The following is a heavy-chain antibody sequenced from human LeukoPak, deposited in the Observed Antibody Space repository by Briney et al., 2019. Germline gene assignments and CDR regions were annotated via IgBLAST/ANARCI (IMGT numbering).Heavy chain of an antibody. D-gene: IGHD1-14*01. V-gene: IGHV1-69*06. CDR1: GGTFSSYA. Sequence: ASVKVSCKASGGTFSSYAISWVRQAPGQGLEWMGGIIPIFGTANYAQKFQGRVTITADKSTSTAYMELSSLRSEDTAVYYCARPVRLRNLYDAFDIWGQGTMVTVSS. CDR3: ARPVRLRNLYDAFDI. CDR2: IIPIFGTA. J-gene: IGHJ3*02.